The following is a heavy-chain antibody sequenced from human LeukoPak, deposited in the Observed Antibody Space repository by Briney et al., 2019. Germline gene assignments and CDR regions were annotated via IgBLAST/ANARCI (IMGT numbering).Heavy chain of an antibody. V-gene: IGHV4-59*02. CDR2: IYYNDSS. J-gene: IGHJ1*01. D-gene: IGHD4-17*01. CDR1: GGSVSSSY. CDR3: ARHDYDEYFQN. Sequence: SETLSLTCTGSGGSVSSSYWSWIRQVPGKGLEWIAYIYYNDSSKYKPSFQSRGTISKDTSKTQASLKPPSVPAAATPVYFCARHDYDEYFQNWGQGTLVTVSS.